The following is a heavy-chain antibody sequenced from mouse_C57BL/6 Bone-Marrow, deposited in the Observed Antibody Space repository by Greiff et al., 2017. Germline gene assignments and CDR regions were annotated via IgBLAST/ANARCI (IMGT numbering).Heavy chain of an antibody. D-gene: IGHD2-5*01. CDR3: ARAYYSNWDYFDY. J-gene: IGHJ2*01. V-gene: IGHV3-8*01. CDR1: GYSITSDY. CDR2: ISYSGST. Sequence: DVMLVESGPGLAKPSQTLSLTCSVTGYSITSDYWNWIRKFPGNKLEYMGYISYSGSTYYNPSLKSRISITRDTSKNQYYLQLNSVTTEDTATYYCARAYYSNWDYFDYWGQGTTLTVSS.